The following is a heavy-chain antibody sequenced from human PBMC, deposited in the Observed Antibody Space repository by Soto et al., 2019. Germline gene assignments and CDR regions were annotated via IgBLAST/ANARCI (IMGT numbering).Heavy chain of an antibody. D-gene: IGHD3-22*01. CDR2: INPSGGST. V-gene: IGHV1-46*03. J-gene: IGHJ4*02. CDR3: DRESRGYYDY. CDR1: GYTFTSYY. Sequence: QVQLVQSGAEVKKPGASVKVSCKASGYTFTSYYMHWVRQAPGQGLELMGIINPSGGSTSYAQKSDGRDTMAWDRATGTVYMELSSLRSEDTAVYYCDRESRGYYDYSGQGNLVTVSS.